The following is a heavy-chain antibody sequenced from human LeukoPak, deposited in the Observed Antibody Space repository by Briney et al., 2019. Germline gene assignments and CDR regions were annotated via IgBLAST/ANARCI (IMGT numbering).Heavy chain of an antibody. CDR2: ISAYNGNT. J-gene: IGHJ6*02. V-gene: IGHV1-18*01. CDR3: ARDWKATHYHYGMDV. Sequence: ASVKVSCKASGYTFTSYGISWVRQAPGQGLEWMGWISAYNGNTNYAQKLQGRVTMTTDTSTSTAYMELRSLRSDDTAVYYCARDWKATHYHYGMDVWGQGTTVTVSS. D-gene: IGHD1-1*01. CDR1: GYTFTSYG.